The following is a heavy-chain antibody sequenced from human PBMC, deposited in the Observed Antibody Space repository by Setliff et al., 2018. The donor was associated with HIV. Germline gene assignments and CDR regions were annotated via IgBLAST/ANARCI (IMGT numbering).Heavy chain of an antibody. D-gene: IGHD1-1*01. CDR1: GGSISGHY. J-gene: IGHJ3*02. CDR3: ATPHRERDDDAFEI. Sequence: SETLSLTCTVSGGSISGHYWSWIRQPPGRGLEWIGYIYSSGRTYYNPSVKSRVTISVDTSKNQFFLKLSSVTAADTAMYYCATPHRERDDDAFEIWGQGTKVTVSS. CDR2: IYSSGRT. V-gene: IGHV4-4*09.